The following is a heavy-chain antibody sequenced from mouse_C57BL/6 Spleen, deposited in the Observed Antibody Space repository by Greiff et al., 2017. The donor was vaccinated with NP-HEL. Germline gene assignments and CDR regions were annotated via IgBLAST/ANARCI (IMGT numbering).Heavy chain of an antibody. CDR3: ARSTTVVAAVFAY. Sequence: VQLQQSGPVLVKPGASVKMSCKASGYTFTDYYMNWVKQSHGKSLEWIGVINPYNGGTSYNQKFKGKATLTVDKSSSTAYMELNSLTSEDSAVYYCARSTTVVAAVFAYWGQGTLVTVSA. CDR1: GYTFTDYY. J-gene: IGHJ3*01. D-gene: IGHD1-1*01. V-gene: IGHV1-19*01. CDR2: INPYNGGT.